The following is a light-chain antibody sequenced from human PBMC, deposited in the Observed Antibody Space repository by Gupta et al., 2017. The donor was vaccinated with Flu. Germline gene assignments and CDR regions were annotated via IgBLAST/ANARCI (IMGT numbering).Light chain of an antibody. CDR3: HQFGTSSGT. Sequence: EIVLTQSPGTLSLSPGERATLSCRASQSVSSTYLAWYQQKSGQAPRLLIYGAFYRATGIPDRFSGSGSGTDFTLTISRLEPEDFAVYYCHQFGTSSGTFGQGTKVEIK. J-gene: IGKJ1*01. V-gene: IGKV3-20*01. CDR2: GAF. CDR1: QSVSSTY.